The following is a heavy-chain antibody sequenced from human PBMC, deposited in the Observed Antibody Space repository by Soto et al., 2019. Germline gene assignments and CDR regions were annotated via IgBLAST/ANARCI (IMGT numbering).Heavy chain of an antibody. CDR1: GGSFSGYY. V-gene: IGHV4-34*01. CDR3: ARGRGPGSYFDY. D-gene: IGHD3-10*01. J-gene: IGHJ4*02. Sequence: SETLSLTCAVYGGSFSGYYWSWIRQPPGKGLEWIGEINHSGSTNYNPSLKSRVTISVDTSKNQFSLKRSSVTAADTAVYYCARGRGPGSYFDYWGQGTLVTVSS. CDR2: INHSGST.